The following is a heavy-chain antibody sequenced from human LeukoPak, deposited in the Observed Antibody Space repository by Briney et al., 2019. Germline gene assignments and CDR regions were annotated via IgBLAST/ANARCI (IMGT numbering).Heavy chain of an antibody. CDR3: ARETPDSSSWTDLDY. V-gene: IGHV3-23*01. D-gene: IGHD6-13*01. CDR2: ISDSGGTA. CDR1: GFTFSNYA. Sequence: PGGSLRLSCGASGFTFSNYAMSWVRQAPGKGLEWVSVISDSGGTAYYADSVKGRFTISRDNAKNSLFLQVNSLTVEDTAIYYCARETPDSSSWTDLDYWGQGTLVTVSS. J-gene: IGHJ4*02.